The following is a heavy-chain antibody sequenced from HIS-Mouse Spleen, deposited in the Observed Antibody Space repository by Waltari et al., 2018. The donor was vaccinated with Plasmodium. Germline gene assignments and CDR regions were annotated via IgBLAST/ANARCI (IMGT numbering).Heavy chain of an antibody. CDR1: GYTFTSYY. Sequence: QVQLVQSGAEVKKPGASVKVSCKASGYTFTSYYMHWVRQAPGQGLEWMGISNPSGGSTSYATKFQGGVTMTRDKSTSTVYMGLSSLRSEETAVYYCARVQTGEEVWYFDLWGRGTLVTVSS. D-gene: IGHD7-27*01. V-gene: IGHV1-46*03. CDR2: SNPSGGST. J-gene: IGHJ2*01. CDR3: ARVQTGEEVWYFDL.